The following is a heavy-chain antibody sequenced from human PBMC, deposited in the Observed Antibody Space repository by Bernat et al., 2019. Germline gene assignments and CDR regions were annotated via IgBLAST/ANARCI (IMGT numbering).Heavy chain of an antibody. CDR3: ARERAGVPYYFDY. J-gene: IGHJ4*02. D-gene: IGHD2-8*01. CDR2: IYYSGST. V-gene: IGHV4-59*01. CDR1: GGSISSYY. Sequence: QVQLQESGPGLVKPSETLSLTCTVSGGSISSYYWSWIRQPPGKGLEWIGYIYYSGSTNYNPSLKSRVTISVDTSKNQFSLKLSSVTAADTAVYYCARERAGVPYYFDYWGQGTLVTVSS.